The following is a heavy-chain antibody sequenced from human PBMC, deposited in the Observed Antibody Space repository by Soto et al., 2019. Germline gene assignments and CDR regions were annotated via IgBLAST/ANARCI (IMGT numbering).Heavy chain of an antibody. Sequence: EVQLLESGGGLVQPGGSLRLSCAASGFTFSSYAMSWVRQAPGKGLAWASGISVSGGSTYYVDSVKGRFTTSRDNSKNTLYLQMNSLRAEDTAVYYCASNTRYDPPDYWGQGTLVTVSS. CDR3: ASNTRYDPPDY. J-gene: IGHJ4*02. CDR1: GFTFSSYA. D-gene: IGHD3-16*01. V-gene: IGHV3-23*01. CDR2: ISVSGGST.